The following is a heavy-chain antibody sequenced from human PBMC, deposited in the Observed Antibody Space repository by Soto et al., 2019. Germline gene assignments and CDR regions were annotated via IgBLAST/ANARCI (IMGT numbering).Heavy chain of an antibody. J-gene: IGHJ3*02. CDR3: AREETTGRLGAFDI. V-gene: IGHV3-33*01. D-gene: IGHD1-1*01. Sequence: QVQLVESGGGVVQPGRSLRLSCAASGFTFSSYGMHWVRQAPGKGLEWVAVIWYDGSNKYYADSVKGRFTISRDNSKNTLYLQMNSRRAEDTAVYYCAREETTGRLGAFDIWGQGTMVTVSS. CDR2: IWYDGSNK. CDR1: GFTFSSYG.